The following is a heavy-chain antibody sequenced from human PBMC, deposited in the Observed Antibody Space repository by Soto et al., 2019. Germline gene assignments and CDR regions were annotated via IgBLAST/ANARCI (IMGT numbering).Heavy chain of an antibody. D-gene: IGHD3-10*01. J-gene: IGHJ6*02. CDR3: ARRVGSLYGMDV. CDR1: GGTFNGDG. CDR2: IIPIIGIP. Sequence: QVRVGQSGAEVKKPGSSVKVSGKGSGGTFNGDGVKWVRQAPGEGLAWIGGIIPIIGIPNYAQQFQGRVTFTADADEYPGTVYMNLSSLSLAVTAVDYCARRVGSLYGMDVWGQGSTVTVSS. V-gene: IGHV1-69*01.